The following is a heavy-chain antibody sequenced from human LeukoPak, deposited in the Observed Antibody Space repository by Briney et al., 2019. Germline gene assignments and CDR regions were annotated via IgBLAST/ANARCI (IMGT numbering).Heavy chain of an antibody. Sequence: PGRSLRLSCAASGFTFSSYGMHWVRQAPGKGLERVAVIWYDGSNKYYADTVKGRFTISRDNSKNTLYLQMNSLRAEDTAVYYCARGVAAIYDAFDIWGQGTMVTVSS. CDR1: GFTFSSYG. CDR3: ARGVAAIYDAFDI. J-gene: IGHJ3*02. V-gene: IGHV3-33*01. D-gene: IGHD2-15*01. CDR2: IWYDGSNK.